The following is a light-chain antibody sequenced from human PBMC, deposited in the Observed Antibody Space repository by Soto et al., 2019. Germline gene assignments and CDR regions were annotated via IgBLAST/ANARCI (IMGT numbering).Light chain of an antibody. CDR3: QQYESSPPSYT. V-gene: IGKV3-20*01. J-gene: IGKJ2*01. Sequence: EIVLTQSPGTLSLSPGERATLSCRASQRLTRSYLAWYQQQPGQAPRLLIYTASSRATGIPDRFSGSGSGTYFTLTISRLEPADFAVYYCQQYESSPPSYTSGQGTKLAIK. CDR2: TAS. CDR1: QRLTRSY.